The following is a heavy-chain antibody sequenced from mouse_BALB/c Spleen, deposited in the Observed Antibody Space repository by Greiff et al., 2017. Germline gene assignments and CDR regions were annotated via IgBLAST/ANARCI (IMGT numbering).Heavy chain of an antibody. CDR1: GFTFSSFG. D-gene: IGHD1-2*01. J-gene: IGHJ2*01. CDR2: ISSGSSTI. CDR3: ARGNYGYYFDY. V-gene: IGHV5-17*02. Sequence: DVQLVESGGGLVQPGGSRKLSCAASGFTFSSFGMHWVRQAPEKGLEWVAYISSGSSTIYYADTVKGRFTISRDNPKNTLFLQMTSLRSEDTATYYCARGNYGYYFDYWGQGTTLTVSS.